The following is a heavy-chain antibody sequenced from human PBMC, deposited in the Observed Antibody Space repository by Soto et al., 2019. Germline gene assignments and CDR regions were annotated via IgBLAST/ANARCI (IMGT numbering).Heavy chain of an antibody. CDR3: AKDLALGYCSGGSCYRYFQH. D-gene: IGHD2-15*01. CDR2: ISYDGSNK. CDR1: GFTFSSYG. V-gene: IGHV3-30*18. J-gene: IGHJ1*01. Sequence: VQLVESGGGVVQPGRSLRLSCAASGFTFSSYGMHWVRQAPGKGLEWVAVISYDGSNKYYADSVKGRFTISRDNSKNTLYLQMNSLRAEDTAVYYCAKDLALGYCSGGSCYRYFQHWGQGTLVTVSS.